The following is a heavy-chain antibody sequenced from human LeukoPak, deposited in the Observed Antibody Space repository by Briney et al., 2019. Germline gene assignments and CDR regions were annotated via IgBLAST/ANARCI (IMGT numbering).Heavy chain of an antibody. D-gene: IGHD2-2*01. CDR3: ASSYCSSTSCYFDY. V-gene: IGHV3-20*04. CDR1: GFTFSSYA. Sequence: PGGSLRLSCAASGFTFSSYAMSWVRQAPGKGLEWVSGINWNGGSTGYADSVKGRFTISRDNAKNSLYLQMNSLRAEDTALYYCASSYCSSTSCYFDYWGQGTLVTVSS. J-gene: IGHJ4*02. CDR2: INWNGGST.